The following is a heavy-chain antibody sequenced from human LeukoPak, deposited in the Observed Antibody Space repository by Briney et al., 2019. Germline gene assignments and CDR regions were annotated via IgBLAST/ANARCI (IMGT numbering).Heavy chain of an antibody. J-gene: IGHJ4*02. CDR1: GFTFSNYD. Sequence: PGRSLRLSCAASGFTFSNYDMHWVRQAPGKGLEWVAVISYDGTNKYYADSVKGRFTISRDNSKNTLHLQMNSLRAEDTAVYYRAKDDRGNEAPFDYWGQGTLVTVSS. CDR2: ISYDGTNK. V-gene: IGHV3-30*18. CDR3: AKDDRGNEAPFDY.